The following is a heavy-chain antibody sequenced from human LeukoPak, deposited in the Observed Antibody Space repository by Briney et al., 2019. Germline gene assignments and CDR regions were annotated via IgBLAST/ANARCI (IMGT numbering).Heavy chain of an antibody. J-gene: IGHJ5*01. CDR1: GGSISSGDYY. V-gene: IGHV4-30-4*01. Sequence: SETLSLTCTVSGGSISSGDYYWSWIRQPPGKGLEWIGYIYYSGSTYYNPSLKSRVTISVDTSKNHFSLKLNSVTAADTAVYYCARRSISWFDSWGRGTLVTVSS. CDR2: IYYSGST. CDR3: ARRSISWFDS.